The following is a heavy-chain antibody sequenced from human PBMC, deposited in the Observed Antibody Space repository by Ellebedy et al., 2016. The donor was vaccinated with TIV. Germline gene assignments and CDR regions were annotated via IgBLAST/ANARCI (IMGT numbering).Heavy chain of an antibody. D-gene: IGHD3-16*01. J-gene: IGHJ6*02. CDR3: VKVAYPVPAVMAV. V-gene: IGHV3-30*02. CDR1: GFSASG. Sequence: GGSLRLSCAASGFSASGMHWVRQAPGKGLEWVAFIRSDKSAIYYADSARGRFTISRDDSKNTLYLQMDSLRVEDTALYYCVKVAYPVPAVMAVWGQGTTVTVSS. CDR2: IRSDKSAI.